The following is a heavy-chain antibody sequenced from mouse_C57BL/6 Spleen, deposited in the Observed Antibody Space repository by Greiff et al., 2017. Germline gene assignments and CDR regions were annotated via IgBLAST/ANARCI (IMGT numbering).Heavy chain of an antibody. CDR1: GYTFTSYW. J-gene: IGHJ3*01. Sequence: QVQLQQPGTELVKPGASVKLSCKASGYTFTSYWMHWVKQRPGQGLEWIGNINPSNNNTDYNEKFKSKATLTVDKSSSTAYLQLSSLTAEDSAVYYCARIYYGYGGFAYWGQGTLVTVSA. CDR3: ARIYYGYGGFAY. D-gene: IGHD2-2*01. CDR2: INPSNNNT. V-gene: IGHV1-53*01.